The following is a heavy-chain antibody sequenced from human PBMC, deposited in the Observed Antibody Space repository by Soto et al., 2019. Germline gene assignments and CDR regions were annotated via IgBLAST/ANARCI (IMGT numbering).Heavy chain of an antibody. CDR2: ISYDGSNK. D-gene: IGHD3-10*01. CDR1: GFTFSSYA. V-gene: IGHV3-30-3*01. CDR3: ARDLPSGSYYKDLAPYYCYGMDV. Sequence: GGSLRLSCAASGFTFSSYAMHWVRQAPGKGLEWVAVISYDGSNKYYADSVKGRFTISRDNSKNTLYLQMNSLRAEDTAVYYCARDLPSGSYYKDLAPYYCYGMDVWGQGTTVTVSS. J-gene: IGHJ6*02.